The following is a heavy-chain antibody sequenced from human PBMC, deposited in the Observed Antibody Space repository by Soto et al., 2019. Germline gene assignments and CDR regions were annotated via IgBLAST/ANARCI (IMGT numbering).Heavy chain of an antibody. D-gene: IGHD1-20*01. V-gene: IGHV3-23*01. CDR1: GFTFSSYA. CDR2: ISGSGGST. CDR3: ARDAQPGYNWNDGDY. Sequence: EVQLLESGGGVVQPGGSLRLSCAASGFTFSSYAMSWVRQAPGKGLEWVSAISGSGGSTYYADSVKGRFTISRDNAKNSLYLQMNSLRAEDTAVYYCARDAQPGYNWNDGDYWGQGTLVTVSS. J-gene: IGHJ4*02.